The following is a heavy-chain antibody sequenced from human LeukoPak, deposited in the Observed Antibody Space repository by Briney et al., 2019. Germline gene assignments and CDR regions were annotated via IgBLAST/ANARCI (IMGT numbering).Heavy chain of an antibody. Sequence: SETLSLTCAVYGGSFSGYYWSWIRQPPGKGLEWIGEINHSGSTNYNPSLKSRVTISVDTSKNQFSLKLSSVTAAGTAVYYCARLPYYYDSSGYYYFSFDYWGQGTLVTVSS. CDR1: GGSFSGYY. CDR2: INHSGST. D-gene: IGHD3-22*01. J-gene: IGHJ4*02. CDR3: ARLPYYYDSSGYYYFSFDY. V-gene: IGHV4-34*01.